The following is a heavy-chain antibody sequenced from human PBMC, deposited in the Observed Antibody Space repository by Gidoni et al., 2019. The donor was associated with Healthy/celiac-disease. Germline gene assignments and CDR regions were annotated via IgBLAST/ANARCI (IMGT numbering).Heavy chain of an antibody. CDR3: ARDNTAMVTEGVVH. CDR1: GFTFSSYA. V-gene: IGHV3-30-3*01. J-gene: IGHJ4*02. Sequence: GESGGGVVQPGRSLRLSCAASGFTFSSYAMHWVRQAPGKGLEWVAVISYDGSNKYYADYVKGRFTISRDNSKNTLYLQMNSLRAEDTAVYYCARDNTAMVTEGVVHWGQGTLVTVSS. D-gene: IGHD5-18*01. CDR2: ISYDGSNK.